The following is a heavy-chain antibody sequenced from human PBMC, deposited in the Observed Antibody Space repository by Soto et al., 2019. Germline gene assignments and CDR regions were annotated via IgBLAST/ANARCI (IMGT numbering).Heavy chain of an antibody. Sequence: SETLSLTCAVYGGSFSGYYWSWIRQPPGKGLEWIGEINHSGSTNYNPSLKSRVTISVDTSKNQFSLKLSSVTAADTAVYYCARGESIAAAGTSNWFDPPGQGTLVTVSS. CDR3: ARGESIAAAGTSNWFDP. CDR2: INHSGST. CDR1: GGSFSGYY. D-gene: IGHD6-13*01. J-gene: IGHJ5*02. V-gene: IGHV4-34*01.